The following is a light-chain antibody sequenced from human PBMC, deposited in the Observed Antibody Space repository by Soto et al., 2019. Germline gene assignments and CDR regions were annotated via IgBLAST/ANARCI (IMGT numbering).Light chain of an antibody. J-gene: IGKJ2*01. CDR1: QSVSSDY. CDR2: GAS. Sequence: EIVLTQSPGTLSLSPGERATLSCRASQSVSSDYLAWYQQKPGQAPRLLISGASIRATGIPDRFSGSGSGTDFTLTISRPEPEDFAVYSCQQYGTSPYTFGQGTKLEI. CDR3: QQYGTSPYT. V-gene: IGKV3-20*01.